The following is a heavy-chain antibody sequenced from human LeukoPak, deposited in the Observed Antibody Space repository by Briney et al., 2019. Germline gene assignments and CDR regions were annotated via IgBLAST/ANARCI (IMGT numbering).Heavy chain of an antibody. Sequence: PGGSLRLSCAASGFTFSIYGIHWVRQAPGKGLEWVVIISYDGSNKYYADSVKGRFTISRDNSKNTLFLHMNSLRPEDTAMYYCAKPIRPGQQLVGDAFDIWGRGTMVTVSS. J-gene: IGHJ3*02. V-gene: IGHV3-30*18. D-gene: IGHD6-13*01. CDR1: GFTFSIYG. CDR3: AKPIRPGQQLVGDAFDI. CDR2: ISYDGSNK.